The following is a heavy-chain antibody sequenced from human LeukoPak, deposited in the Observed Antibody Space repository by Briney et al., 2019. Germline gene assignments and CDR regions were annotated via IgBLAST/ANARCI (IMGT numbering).Heavy chain of an antibody. Sequence: GGSLRLSCAASGFSFSAYWMTWVRQAPGTGLEWVANINPAGSETYYVDPVKGRYSISRDNAKNLVYLQMNSLRAEDTAVYHCARFGYVAAVDVWGQGTLVTVSS. CDR2: INPAGSET. J-gene: IGHJ4*02. V-gene: IGHV3-7*01. D-gene: IGHD2-15*01. CDR3: ARFGYVAAVDV. CDR1: GFSFSAYW.